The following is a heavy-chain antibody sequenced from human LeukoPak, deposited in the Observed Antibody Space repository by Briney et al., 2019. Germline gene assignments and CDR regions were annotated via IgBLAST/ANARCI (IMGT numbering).Heavy chain of an antibody. D-gene: IGHD2-2*01. CDR1: GYTFTGYY. CDR2: INPNSGGT. Sequence: GASVKVSCKASGYTFTGYYMHWVRQAPGQGLEWMGWINPNSGGTNYAQKFQGRVTMTRDTSISTAYMELSRLRSDDTAVYYCASTSLYGSSTSCYRRRGLYGMDVWGQGTTVTVSS. V-gene: IGHV1-2*02. J-gene: IGHJ6*02. CDR3: ASTSLYGSSTSCYRRRGLYGMDV.